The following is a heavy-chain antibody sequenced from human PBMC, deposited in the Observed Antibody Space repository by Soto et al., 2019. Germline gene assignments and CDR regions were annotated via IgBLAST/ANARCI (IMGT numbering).Heavy chain of an antibody. Sequence: GFSHNKKRMGVGWIRQPPGRALEGLVGIYWNDDKRYSPSLKSRLTITKDNSKKQVVLTMTNMDPVDTATYYCAHRHRYGYRYFDNSGQPTLGTGSS. V-gene: IGHV2-5*01. CDR3: AHRHRYGYRYFDN. D-gene: IGHD5-18*01. CDR1: GFSHNKKRMG. J-gene: IGHJ4*02. CDR2: IYWNDDK.